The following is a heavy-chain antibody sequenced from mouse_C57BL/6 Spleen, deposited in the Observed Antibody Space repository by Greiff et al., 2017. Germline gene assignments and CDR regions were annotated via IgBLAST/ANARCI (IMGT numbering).Heavy chain of an antibody. CDR2: INPSSGYT. J-gene: IGHJ1*03. Sequence: VQLVESGAELARPGASVKMSCKASGYTFTSYTMHWVKQRPGQGLEWIGYINPSSGYTKYNQKFKDKATLTADKSSSTAYMQLSSLTSEDSAVYYCAREGYYSNCLNVWGTGTTVTVSS. CDR1: GYTFTSYT. V-gene: IGHV1-4*01. CDR3: AREGYYSNCLNV. D-gene: IGHD2-5*01.